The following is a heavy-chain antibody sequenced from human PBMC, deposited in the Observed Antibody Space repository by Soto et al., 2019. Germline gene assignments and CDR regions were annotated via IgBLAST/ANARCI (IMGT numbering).Heavy chain of an antibody. CDR1: GGSISSGDYY. V-gene: IGHV4-30-4*01. Sequence: KPSETLSLTCTVSGGSISSGDYYWSWIRQPPGKGLEWIGYIYYSGSTYYNPSLKSRVTISVDTSKNQFSLKLSSVTAADTAVYYCARVRTLTERWLQLYYFDYWGQGTLVTV. CDR3: ARVRTLTERWLQLYYFDY. J-gene: IGHJ4*02. CDR2: IYYSGST. D-gene: IGHD1-1*01.